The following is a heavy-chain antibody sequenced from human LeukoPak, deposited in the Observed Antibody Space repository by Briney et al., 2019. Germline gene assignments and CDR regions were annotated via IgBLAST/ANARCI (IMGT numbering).Heavy chain of an antibody. J-gene: IGHJ4*02. CDR2: IIPISGTP. D-gene: IGHD6-19*01. V-gene: IGHV1-69*05. CDR1: GGTFSSFA. Sequence: SVKVSCKXSGGTFSSFAISWVRQAPGQGLDWMGGIIPISGTPNYAQKFQGRVTITTDESTSTAYMELYSLRSEDTAVYYCARGGSSGWYPSSAALDYWGQGTLVTVSS. CDR3: ARGGSSGWYPSSAALDY.